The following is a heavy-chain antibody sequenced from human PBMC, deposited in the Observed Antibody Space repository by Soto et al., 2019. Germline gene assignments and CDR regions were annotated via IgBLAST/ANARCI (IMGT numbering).Heavy chain of an antibody. CDR1: GFTFSSYA. CDR3: AKDVTRVRGVSPDY. CDR2: ISGSGGST. Sequence: GGSLRLSCAASGFTFSSYAMSWVRQAPGKGLEWVSAISGSGGSTYYADSVKGRFTISRDNSKNTLYLQMNSLRAEDTAVYYCAKDVTRVRGVSPDYWGQGTLVTVSS. V-gene: IGHV3-23*01. J-gene: IGHJ4*02. D-gene: IGHD3-10*01.